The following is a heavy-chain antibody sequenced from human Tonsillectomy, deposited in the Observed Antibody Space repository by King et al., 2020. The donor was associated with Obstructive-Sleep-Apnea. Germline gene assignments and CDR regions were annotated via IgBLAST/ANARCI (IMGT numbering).Heavy chain of an antibody. CDR2: ISSSRSYI. Sequence: QLVQSGGGLVKPGGSLRLSCAASGFTFSSYSMNWVRQAPGKGLEWFSSISSSRSYIYYADSVKGRFTISRDNAKNSLYLQMNSLRAEDTAVYYCARDSSYTATFDYWGQGTLVTVSS. D-gene: IGHD5-18*01. J-gene: IGHJ4*02. CDR3: ARDSSYTATFDY. CDR1: GFTFSSYS. V-gene: IGHV3-21*01.